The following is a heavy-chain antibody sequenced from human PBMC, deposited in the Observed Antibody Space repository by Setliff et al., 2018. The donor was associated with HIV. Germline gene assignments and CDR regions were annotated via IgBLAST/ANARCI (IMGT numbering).Heavy chain of an antibody. CDR3: AREREAWSAYDS. J-gene: IGHJ5*02. CDR1: GASVTNVLYY. CDR2: IYTSGNSRYT. Sequence: PSETLSLTCTVSGASVTNVLYYWSWLRQPAGKGLEWIGHIYTSGNSRYTNYNSSLESRVAISLDTSSNQFSLKLSSVTAADTAVYHCAREREAWSAYDSWGQGTLVTV. D-gene: IGHD3-3*01. V-gene: IGHV4-61*09.